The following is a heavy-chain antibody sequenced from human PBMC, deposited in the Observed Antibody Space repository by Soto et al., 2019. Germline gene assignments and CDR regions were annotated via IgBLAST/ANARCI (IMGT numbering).Heavy chain of an antibody. CDR3: ARDGARIVVVPAASPLDYYYGMDV. V-gene: IGHV1-18*04. Sequence: ASVKVSCKXSGYTFTSYGISWVRQAPGQGLEWMGWISAYNGNTNYAQKLQGRVTMTTDTSTSTAYMELRSLRSDDTVVYYCARDGARIVVVPAASPLDYYYGMDVWGQGTTVTVSS. D-gene: IGHD2-2*01. CDR1: GYTFTSYG. CDR2: ISAYNGNT. J-gene: IGHJ6*02.